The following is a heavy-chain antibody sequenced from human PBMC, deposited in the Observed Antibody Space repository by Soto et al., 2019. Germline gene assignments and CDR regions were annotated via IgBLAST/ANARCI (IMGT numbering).Heavy chain of an antibody. CDR1: GFTFSSYS. Sequence: EVQLVESGGGLVQPGGSLRLSCAASGFTFSSYSMNWVRQAPGKGLEWVSYISSSSSTIYYADSVKGGFTISRDNAKNSLYLQLNSLRAEDTAVYYCARVYGIAVAGTLDYWGQGTLVTVSS. D-gene: IGHD6-19*01. CDR2: ISSSSSTI. V-gene: IGHV3-48*01. CDR3: ARVYGIAVAGTLDY. J-gene: IGHJ4*02.